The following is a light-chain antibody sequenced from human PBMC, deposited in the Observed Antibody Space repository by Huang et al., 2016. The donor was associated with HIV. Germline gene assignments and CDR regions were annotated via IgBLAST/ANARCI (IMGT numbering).Light chain of an antibody. CDR2: AVS. V-gene: IGKV1-39*01. CDR1: QGIAWY. Sequence: DIRMTQSPSSLSASLGDRVTISCRASQGIAWYLNWYQQKPGKAPNLLIYAVSTLQTGVPSRVSGSGSETDFTLTINGLQPEDFATYYCQQIYRSPHTFGQGTTLEIK. J-gene: IGKJ2*01. CDR3: QQIYRSPHT.